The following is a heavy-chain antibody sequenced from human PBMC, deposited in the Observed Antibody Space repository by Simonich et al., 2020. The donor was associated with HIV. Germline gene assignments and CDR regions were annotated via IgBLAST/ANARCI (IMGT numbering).Heavy chain of an antibody. CDR2: IHDSGCT. V-gene: IGHV4-34*01. Sequence: QVQLQQWGAGLLKPSETLSLTCAVYGGSFSGYYWTWIRQPPGKGLEWIGEIHDSGCTNYNPSLKSRVTMSVDKSKNQFSLKLNSVIAADTAVYYCAAGNALLRFLEWEGTYMDVWGKGTTVTVSS. J-gene: IGHJ6*03. CDR1: GGSFSGYY. CDR3: AAGNALLRFLEWEGTYMDV. D-gene: IGHD3-3*01.